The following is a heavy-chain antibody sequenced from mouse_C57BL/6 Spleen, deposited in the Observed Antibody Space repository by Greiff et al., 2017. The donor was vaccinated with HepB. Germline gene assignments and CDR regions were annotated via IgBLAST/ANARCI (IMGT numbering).Heavy chain of an antibody. J-gene: IGHJ1*03. CDR3: AMGIYYCYDRYFDV. CDR1: GFTFSDYG. CDR2: ISSGSSTI. Sequence: EVKLMESGGGLVKPGGSLKLSCAASGFTFSDYGMHWVRQAPEKGLEWVAYISSGSSTIYYADTVKGRFTISRDNAKNTLFLQMTSLRSEDTAMYYCAMGIYYCYDRYFDVWGTGTTVTVSS. D-gene: IGHD2-2*01. V-gene: IGHV5-17*01.